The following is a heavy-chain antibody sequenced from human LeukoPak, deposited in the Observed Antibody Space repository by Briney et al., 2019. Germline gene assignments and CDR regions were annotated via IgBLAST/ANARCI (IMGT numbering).Heavy chain of an antibody. CDR1: GGSISSSGYY. V-gene: IGHV4-39*01. CDR3: ARHEYSGSYYGLSWFDP. D-gene: IGHD1-26*01. Sequence: KTSENLSLTCTVSGGSISSSGYYWGWIRQPPGKGLEWIASIYYSGSTYYNPSLKSRVTISVDTSKNQLSLKLSSLTAADTAVYYCARHEYSGSYYGLSWFDPWGQGTLATVSS. J-gene: IGHJ5*02. CDR2: IYYSGST.